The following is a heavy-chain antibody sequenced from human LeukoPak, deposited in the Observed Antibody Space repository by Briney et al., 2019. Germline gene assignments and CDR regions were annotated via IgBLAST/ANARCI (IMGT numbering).Heavy chain of an antibody. CDR2: IGGSGSTT. CDR1: GFTFSSYA. Sequence: GGSLRLSCAASGFTFSSYAMSWVRQAPGKGLEWVSAIGGSGSTTYYADSVKGRFTISRDNSKNTLYLQMNSLRAEDTAVYYCARHVSLGGRDFDYWGQETLVTVSS. J-gene: IGHJ4*02. CDR3: ARHVSLGGRDFDY. V-gene: IGHV3-23*01. D-gene: IGHD3-16*01.